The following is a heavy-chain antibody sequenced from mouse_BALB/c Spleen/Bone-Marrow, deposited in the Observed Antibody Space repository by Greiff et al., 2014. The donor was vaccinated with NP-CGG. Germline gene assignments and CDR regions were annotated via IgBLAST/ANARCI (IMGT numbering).Heavy chain of an antibody. V-gene: IGHV5-9-3*01. CDR1: GFTFSDYA. CDR3: TRSGGDSALDY. Sequence: DVQLQESGGGLVKPGGSLKLSCAASGFTFSDYAMSWVRQTPEKRLEWVATISNGGRYAYFPDSVKGRFTISRDNAKNPLYLQMNSLRSEDTAMYYCTRSGGDSALDYWGQGTSVTVSS. J-gene: IGHJ4*01. CDR2: ISNGGRYA.